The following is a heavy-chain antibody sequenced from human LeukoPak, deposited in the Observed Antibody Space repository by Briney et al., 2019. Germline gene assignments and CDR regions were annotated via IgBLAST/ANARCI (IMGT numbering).Heavy chain of an antibody. Sequence: SETLSLTCTVSGYSISSGVYYWTWIRQDPGKGLEWIGYIYYSGNTFYNPALKSRATISVDTSKNQFSLTLSSVTAADTAVYYCARDTYGDLDYWGQGTLVTVSS. D-gene: IGHD4-17*01. CDR2: IYYSGNT. CDR3: ARDTYGDLDY. CDR1: GYSISSGVYY. V-gene: IGHV4-31*03. J-gene: IGHJ4*02.